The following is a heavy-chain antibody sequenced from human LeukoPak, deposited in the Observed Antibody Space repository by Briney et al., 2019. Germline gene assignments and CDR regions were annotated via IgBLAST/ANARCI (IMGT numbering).Heavy chain of an antibody. CDR2: IYTSGST. CDR1: GGSISSYY. Sequence: SETLSLTCAVAGGSISSYYWSWIRQPAGKGLEWIGRIYTSGSTNYNPSLKSRVTMSLDTSKNQFSLKLSSVTAADTAVYYCARLPGGDSSSVVAFDIWGQGTMVTVSS. CDR3: ARLPGGDSSSVVAFDI. V-gene: IGHV4-59*10. J-gene: IGHJ3*02. D-gene: IGHD2-21*02.